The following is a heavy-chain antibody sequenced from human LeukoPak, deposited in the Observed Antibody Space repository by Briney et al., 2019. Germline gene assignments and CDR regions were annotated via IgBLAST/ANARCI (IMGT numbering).Heavy chain of an antibody. CDR2: IDSGGST. V-gene: IGHV3-53*01. Sequence: GGSLRLSCAASGFTVSSIYMNWVRQAPGKGLEWVSVIDSGGSTYYADSVKGRFTISRDNSKNTLYLQMNSLRAEDTAVYYCARGPSSGPFDHWGQGTLVTVSS. D-gene: IGHD3-22*01. CDR1: GFTVSSIY. J-gene: IGHJ4*02. CDR3: ARGPSSGPFDH.